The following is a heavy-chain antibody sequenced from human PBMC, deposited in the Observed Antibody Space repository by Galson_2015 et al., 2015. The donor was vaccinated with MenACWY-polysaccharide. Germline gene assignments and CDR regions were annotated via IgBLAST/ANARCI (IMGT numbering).Heavy chain of an antibody. CDR2: VSASGGST. CDR3: AKDTGPGEYAYSWGTFDI. D-gene: IGHD1-26*01. V-gene: IGHV3-23*01. J-gene: IGHJ3*02. Sequence: SCKASGGTFSSYAFVWVRQAPGKGLEWVSGVSASGGSTVYTDSAKGRFTRSRDNSKRSLYLQMNSLRAEDTAVYYCAKDTGPGEYAYSWGTFDICGRGTMVTVSS. CDR1: GGTFSSYA.